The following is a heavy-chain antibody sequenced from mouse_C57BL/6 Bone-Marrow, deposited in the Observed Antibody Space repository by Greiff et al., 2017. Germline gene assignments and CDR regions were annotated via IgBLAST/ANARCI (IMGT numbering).Heavy chain of an antibody. V-gene: IGHV1-82*01. CDR1: GYAFSSSW. CDR2: IYPGDGDT. J-gene: IGHJ4*01. D-gene: IGHD4-1*01. Sequence: VQLQQSGPELVKPGASVKISCKASGYAFSSSWMNWVKQRPGKGLEWIGRIYPGDGDTNYNGTFKGKATLTADKSSSTAYMQLSSLTSEDSAVYFCASNWYYAMDDWGQGTSVTVAS. CDR3: ASNWYYAMDD.